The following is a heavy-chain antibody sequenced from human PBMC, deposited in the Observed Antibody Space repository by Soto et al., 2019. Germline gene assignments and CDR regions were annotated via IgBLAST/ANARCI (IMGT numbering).Heavy chain of an antibody. CDR3: AKDRGIIVKAGDAFDV. CDR1: GFTLSMSA. CDR2: ISDSGDRT. V-gene: IGHV3-23*01. D-gene: IGHD3-16*02. Sequence: EVQLMESGGGLVQPGGSLRLSCASSGFTLSMSAVNWVRQAPGKGLEWVSYISDSGDRTYYADSVKGRFTISRDRTKNMVSLQMDSMRAEDTAVYYCAKDRGIIVKAGDAFDVWGHGTKVTVSS. J-gene: IGHJ3*01.